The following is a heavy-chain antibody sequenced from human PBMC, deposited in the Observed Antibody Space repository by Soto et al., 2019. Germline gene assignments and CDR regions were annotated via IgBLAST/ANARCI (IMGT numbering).Heavy chain of an antibody. D-gene: IGHD3-22*01. CDR3: ARALFHSIGGPL. J-gene: IGHJ4*02. CDR1: SGSVSTYY. Sequence: SETLSLTCTVSSGSVSTYYWSWIRQPPGKGLEWIGYIYYTGSTNYNPSLKTRVAISMDTSKNQFSLNLSSVTAADTAVYYCARALFHSIGGPLWGQGTLVTVSS. CDR2: IYYTGST. V-gene: IGHV4-59*02.